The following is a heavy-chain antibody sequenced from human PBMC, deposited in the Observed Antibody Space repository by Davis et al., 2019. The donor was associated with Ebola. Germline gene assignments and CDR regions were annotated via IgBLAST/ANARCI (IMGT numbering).Heavy chain of an antibody. J-gene: IGHJ3*02. CDR3: ARGVDNYDYIWGRRSAFDI. D-gene: IGHD3-16*01. Sequence: ASVKVSCKASGYTFTSYGISWVRQAPGQGLEWMGWISAYNGNTNYAQKLQGRVTMTTDTSTSTAYMELRSLRSDDTAVYYWARGVDNYDYIWGRRSAFDIWGQGTMVTVSS. V-gene: IGHV1-18*01. CDR1: GYTFTSYG. CDR2: ISAYNGNT.